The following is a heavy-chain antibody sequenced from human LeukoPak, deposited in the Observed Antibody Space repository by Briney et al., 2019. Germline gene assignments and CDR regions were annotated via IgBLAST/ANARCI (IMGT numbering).Heavy chain of an antibody. D-gene: IGHD5-12*01. CDR1: GGTFFNYG. Sequence: ASVKVSCKASGGTFFNYGVTWVRQAPGQGLEWMGWISAYNGNTNYAQKLQGRVTMTTDTSTSTAYMELRSLRSDDTAVYYCASGYSGYDYYYYYMDVWGKGTTVTVSS. J-gene: IGHJ6*03. CDR2: ISAYNGNT. V-gene: IGHV1-18*01. CDR3: ASGYSGYDYYYYYMDV.